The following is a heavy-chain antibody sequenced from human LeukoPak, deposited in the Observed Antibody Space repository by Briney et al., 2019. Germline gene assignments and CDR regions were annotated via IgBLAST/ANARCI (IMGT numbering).Heavy chain of an antibody. CDR2: ISSGGST. CDR1: GFTFRKYA. V-gene: IGHV3-23*01. J-gene: IGHJ5*02. CDR3: AKGPGLNWFDP. D-gene: IGHD3-9*01. Sequence: GGSLRLSCVASGFTFRKYAMRWARQAPGRGVEVVSVISSGGSTYYADSVQGRFTISRDSSKNTLYLQMNSLRAEDTAVYYCAKGPGLNWFDPWGQGTLVTVSS.